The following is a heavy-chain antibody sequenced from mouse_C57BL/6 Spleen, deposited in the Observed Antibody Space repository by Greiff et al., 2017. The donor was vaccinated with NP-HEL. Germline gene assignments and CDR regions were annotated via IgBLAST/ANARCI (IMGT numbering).Heavy chain of an antibody. CDR1: GYTFTSYW. J-gene: IGHJ4*01. Sequence: QVHVKQPGAELVMPGASVKLSCKASGYTFTSYWMHWVKQRPGQGLEWIGEIEPSDSYTNYNQKFKGKSTLTVDKSSSTAYMQLSSLTSEDSAVYYCARWALGAMDYWGQGTSVTVSS. D-gene: IGHD3-1*01. CDR3: ARWALGAMDY. V-gene: IGHV1-69*01. CDR2: IEPSDSYT.